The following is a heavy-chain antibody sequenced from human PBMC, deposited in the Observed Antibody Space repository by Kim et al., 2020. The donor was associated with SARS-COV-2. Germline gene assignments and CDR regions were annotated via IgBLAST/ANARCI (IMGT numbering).Heavy chain of an antibody. CDR3: VRVGDTAMVGFDY. CDR2: IYYSGST. V-gene: IGHV4-39*07. Sequence: SETLSLTCTVSGGSISSSSYYWGWIRQPPGKGLEWIGSIYYSGSTYYNPSLKSRVTISVDTSKNQFSLKLSSVTAADTAVYYCVRVGDTAMVGFDYWGQGTLVTVSS. CDR1: GGSISSSSYY. D-gene: IGHD5-18*01. J-gene: IGHJ4*02.